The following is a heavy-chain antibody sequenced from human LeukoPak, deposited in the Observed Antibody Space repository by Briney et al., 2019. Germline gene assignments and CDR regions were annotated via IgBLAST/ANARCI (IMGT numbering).Heavy chain of an antibody. J-gene: IGHJ3*02. CDR3: AREARPYSNSDAFDI. Sequence: GGSLRLSCAASGFTFSSYSMNWVRQAPGKGLEWVSSISSSSYIYYADSVKGRFTISRDNAKNSLYLQMNSLRAEDTAVYYCAREARPYSNSDAFDIWGQGTMVTVSS. D-gene: IGHD4-11*01. CDR1: GFTFSSYS. V-gene: IGHV3-21*01. CDR2: ISSSSYI.